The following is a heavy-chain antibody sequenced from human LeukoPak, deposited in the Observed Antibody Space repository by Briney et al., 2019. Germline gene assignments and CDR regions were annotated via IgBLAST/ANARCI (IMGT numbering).Heavy chain of an antibody. CDR2: IYYSGST. J-gene: IGHJ4*02. Sequence: SETLSLTCTVSGASISDYYWSWIRQPPGKGLEWIGYIYYSGSTYYNPSLKSRVTISVDTSKNQFSLKLSSVTAADTAVYYCARDSLVPAAMTDYWGQGTLVTVSS. D-gene: IGHD2-2*01. V-gene: IGHV4-30-4*08. CDR3: ARDSLVPAAMTDY. CDR1: GASISDYY.